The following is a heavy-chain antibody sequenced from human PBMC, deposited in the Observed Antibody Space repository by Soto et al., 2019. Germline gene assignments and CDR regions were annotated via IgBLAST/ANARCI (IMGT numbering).Heavy chain of an antibody. J-gene: IGHJ4*02. CDR2: ISYDGSDK. D-gene: IGHD3-10*01. CDR3: AKGGIWFGELGDY. Sequence: QVQLVESGGGVVQPGRSLRLSCAASGFTFSDYGMHWVRQAPGKGLEWVAVISYDGSDKYYADSVKGRFTISRDNSKNTLYLQMNSLRAEDTAVYYGAKGGIWFGELGDYWGQGTLVTVSS. V-gene: IGHV3-30*18. CDR1: GFTFSDYG.